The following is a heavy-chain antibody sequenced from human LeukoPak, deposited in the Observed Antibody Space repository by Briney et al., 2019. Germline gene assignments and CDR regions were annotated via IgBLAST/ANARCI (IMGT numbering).Heavy chain of an antibody. J-gene: IGHJ4*02. CDR3: AKDTTRDTAMVTDY. V-gene: IGHV3-21*04. CDR2: ISSSSSYI. CDR1: GFTFSSYA. D-gene: IGHD5-18*01. Sequence: GGSLRLSCAASGFTFSSYAMSWVRQAPGKGLEWVSSISSSSSYIYYADSLKGRFTISRDNAKNSLYLQMNSLRAEDTALYYCAKDTTRDTAMVTDYWGQGTLVTVSS.